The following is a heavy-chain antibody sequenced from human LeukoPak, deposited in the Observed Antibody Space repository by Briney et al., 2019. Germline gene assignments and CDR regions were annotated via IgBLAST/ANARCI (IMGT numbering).Heavy chain of an antibody. V-gene: IGHV1-24*01. D-gene: IGHD2-21*02. CDR1: GYTLTELS. J-gene: IGHJ5*02. CDR2: FDPEDGET. CDR3: ATDEAPTYCGGDCYHWFDP. Sequence: GASVKVSCKVSGYTLTELSMHWVRQAPGKGLEWMGGFDPEDGETIYAQKFQGRVTMTEDTSTDTAYMELSSLRSEDTAVYYCATDEAPTYCGGDCYHWFDPWGQGTLVTVSS.